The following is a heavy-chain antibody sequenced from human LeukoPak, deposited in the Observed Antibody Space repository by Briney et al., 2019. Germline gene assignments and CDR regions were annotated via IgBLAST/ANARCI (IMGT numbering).Heavy chain of an antibody. CDR2: IYYSGRT. Sequence: SETLSLTCRVSGSSISSSSDYGRSIRQPPGKVLEWIRSIYYSGRTYYNLSLKSRDTMSVDTSKNQFSLKLSSVTAADTAVYYCAICRKFYSDSSGYCNYFDYWGQGTLVTVSS. V-gene: IGHV4-39*01. J-gene: IGHJ4*02. D-gene: IGHD3-22*01. CDR3: AICRKFYSDSSGYCNYFDY. CDR1: GSSISSSSDY.